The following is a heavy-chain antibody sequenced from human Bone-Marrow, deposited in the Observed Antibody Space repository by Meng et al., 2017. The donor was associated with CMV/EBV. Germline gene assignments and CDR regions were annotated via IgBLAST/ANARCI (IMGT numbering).Heavy chain of an antibody. CDR3: ASNSNYDFYYYYGMDV. V-gene: IGHV3-23*01. D-gene: IGHD4-11*01. J-gene: IGHJ6*02. Sequence: GGSLRLSCAASGFTFSSYAMSWVRQAPGKGLEWVSAISGSGGSTYYADSVKGRFTISRDNSKNTLYLQMNSLRAEDTAVYYCASNSNYDFYYYYGMDVWGQGTTVTVSS. CDR2: ISGSGGST. CDR1: GFTFSSYA.